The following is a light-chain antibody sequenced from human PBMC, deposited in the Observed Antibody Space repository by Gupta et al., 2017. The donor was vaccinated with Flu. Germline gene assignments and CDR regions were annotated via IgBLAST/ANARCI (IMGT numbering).Light chain of an antibody. Sequence: SVSISCTGTSRDIGGYNYVSWYQHHPGKAPKLMIFNVDKWPLGVPDRFSGSKSGNTASLTISGLQAEDDADYYCCSYAGSYNWLFGGGTKVTVL. V-gene: IGLV2-11*01. CDR2: NVD. J-gene: IGLJ3*02. CDR1: SRDIGGYNY. CDR3: CSYAGSYNWL.